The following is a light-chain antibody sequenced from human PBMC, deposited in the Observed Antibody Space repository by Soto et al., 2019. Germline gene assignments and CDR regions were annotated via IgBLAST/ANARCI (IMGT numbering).Light chain of an antibody. Sequence: QSALTQPASVSGSPGQSITISCTGSSSDVGSHKFVSWYQQHPGKAPTFMIYEVSKRPSGVSNRFSGSKSGNTASLTISGLQAEDEADYYCCSYAGSSTWVFGGGTKLTVL. CDR2: EVS. CDR1: SSDVGSHKF. V-gene: IGLV2-23*02. CDR3: CSYAGSSTWV. J-gene: IGLJ3*02.